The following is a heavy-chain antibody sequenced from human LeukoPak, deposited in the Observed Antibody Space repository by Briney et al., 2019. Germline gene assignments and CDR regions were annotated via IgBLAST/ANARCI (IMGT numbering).Heavy chain of an antibody. CDR2: ISAYNGNT. D-gene: IGHD5-24*01. CDR3: ARVMEWLQLRREGGYYYYYMDV. CDR1: GGTFNSYA. J-gene: IGHJ6*03. V-gene: IGHV1-18*01. Sequence: GASVKVSCKASGGTFNSYAISWVRQAPGQGLEWMGWISAYNGNTNYAQKLQGRVTMTTDTSTSTAYMELRSLRSDDTAVYYCARVMEWLQLRREGGYYYYYMDVWGKGTTVTISS.